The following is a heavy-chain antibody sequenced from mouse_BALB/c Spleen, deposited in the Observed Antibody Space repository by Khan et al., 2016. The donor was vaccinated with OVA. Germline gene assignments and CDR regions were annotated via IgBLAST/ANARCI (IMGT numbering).Heavy chain of an antibody. D-gene: IGHD4-1*01. J-gene: IGHJ4*01. CDR2: INPSNGGT. CDR3: TRTGYYAMDY. V-gene: IGHV1S81*02. CDR1: GYTFTSYY. Sequence: QVQLQQPGAELVKPGASVKLSCKASGYTFTSYYMYWVKQRPGQGLEWIGGINPSNGGTNFNEKFKSKATLTVDKSSSTAYMQLSSLTSEDSAVYSCTRTGYYAMDYWGQGTSVTVSS.